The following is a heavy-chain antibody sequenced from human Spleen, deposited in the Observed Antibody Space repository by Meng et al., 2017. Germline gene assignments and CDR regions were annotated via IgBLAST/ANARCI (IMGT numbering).Heavy chain of an antibody. CDR3: ASSLGELSPY. Sequence: SETLSLTCTVSGYSISSGYYWGWIRQPPGKGLEWIGSIYHSGSTYYNPSLKSRVTISVDTSKNQFSLKLSSVTAADTAVYYCASSLGELSPYWGQGTLVTVSS. J-gene: IGHJ4*02. CDR2: IYHSGST. V-gene: IGHV4-38-2*02. D-gene: IGHD3-16*02. CDR1: GYSISSGYY.